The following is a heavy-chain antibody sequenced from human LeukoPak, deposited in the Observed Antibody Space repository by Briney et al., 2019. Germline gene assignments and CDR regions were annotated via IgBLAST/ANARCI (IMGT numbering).Heavy chain of an antibody. CDR3: AREAVAGTAEDY. V-gene: IGHV3-21*01. J-gene: IGHJ4*02. CDR2: ISSSSSYI. D-gene: IGHD6-19*01. Sequence: GGSLRLSCVASGFTFSSYSMNWVRQAPGKGLEWVSSISSSSSYIYYADSVKGRFTISRDNAKNSLYLQMNSLRAEDTAVYYCAREAVAGTAEDYWGQGTLVTVSS. CDR1: GFTFSSYS.